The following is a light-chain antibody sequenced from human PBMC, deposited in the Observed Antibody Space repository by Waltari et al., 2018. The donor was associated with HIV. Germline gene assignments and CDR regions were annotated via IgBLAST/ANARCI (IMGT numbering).Light chain of an antibody. CDR2: RNN. CDR1: SSNIGSHY. CDR3: AAWDDSLSVVV. J-gene: IGLJ2*01. Sequence: QSVLTQPPSASGTPGQRVTISCSGSSSNIGSHYVYWYQQLPGTTPKLLIYRNNQRPSGVPDRFSGSKSGTSASLAISGLRSEDEADYYCAAWDDSLSVVVFGVGTKLTVL. V-gene: IGLV1-47*01.